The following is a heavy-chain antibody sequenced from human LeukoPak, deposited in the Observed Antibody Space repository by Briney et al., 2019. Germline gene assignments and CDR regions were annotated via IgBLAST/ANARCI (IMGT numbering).Heavy chain of an antibody. Sequence: GGSLRLSCAASGFTFSSYAMSWVCQAPGKGLEWVSVIGGSGTSTHYADSVKGRFTISRDNSKNTLYLQMNSLRAEDTAVYYCAKGHTDSEWLYFDSWGQGSLVTVSS. J-gene: IGHJ4*02. V-gene: IGHV3-23*01. CDR3: AKGHTDSEWLYFDS. D-gene: IGHD5-12*01. CDR2: IGGSGTST. CDR1: GFTFSSYA.